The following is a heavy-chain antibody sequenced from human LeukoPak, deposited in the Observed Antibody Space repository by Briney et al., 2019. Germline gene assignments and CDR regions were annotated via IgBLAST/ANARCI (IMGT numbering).Heavy chain of an antibody. V-gene: IGHV3-7*01. CDR3: ARRGLRSQSGKPYYGSDV. CDR1: EFTFSNYW. J-gene: IGHJ6*02. D-gene: IGHD3-10*01. Sequence: GGSLGLPCASSEFTFSNYWISWVRQAPGKGLDWVPNIKQDGSEKQYVEAVKGRFTISRDNAKNSLYLQMNSLRAEDTAVYYCARRGLRSQSGKPYYGSDVWGQGTTVTVSS. CDR2: IKQDGSEK.